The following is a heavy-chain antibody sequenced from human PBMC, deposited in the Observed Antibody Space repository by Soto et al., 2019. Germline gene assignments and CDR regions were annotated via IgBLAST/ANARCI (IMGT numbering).Heavy chain of an antibody. CDR1: GYSFISYW. CDR2: IYPGDSDT. D-gene: IGHD2-15*01. V-gene: IGHV5-51*01. J-gene: IGHJ6*03. Sequence: GSLKISCKGSGYSFISYWIGWVRQMPGKGLEWMGIIYPGDSDTRYSPSFQGQVTISADKSISTAYLQWSSLKASDTAMYYCARLSCSGGSCYLHYYYMDVWGKGTTVTVSS. CDR3: ARLSCSGGSCYLHYYYMDV.